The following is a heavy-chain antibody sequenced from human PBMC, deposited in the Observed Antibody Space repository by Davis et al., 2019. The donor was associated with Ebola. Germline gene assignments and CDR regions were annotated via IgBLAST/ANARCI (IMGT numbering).Heavy chain of an antibody. CDR2: IRGSGSNT. D-gene: IGHD2-15*01. V-gene: IGHV3-23*01. CDR3: AHGGRDSSGFLS. Sequence: GESLKIPCAASGFTFSAYAMSWVRQAPGKGLEWVSGIRGSGSNTYYADSVTGRFTISRDNSKNTLYLQRNSLSVEDTAVYYCAHGGRDSSGFLSWGQGSLVTVTS. J-gene: IGHJ4*02. CDR1: GFTFSAYA.